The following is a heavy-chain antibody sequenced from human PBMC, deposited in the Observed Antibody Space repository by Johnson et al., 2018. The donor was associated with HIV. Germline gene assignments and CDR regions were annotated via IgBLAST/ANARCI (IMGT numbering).Heavy chain of an antibody. CDR3: AKDLNYGSGPVDI. V-gene: IGHV3-30*04. J-gene: IGHJ3*02. CDR2: ISYDGSNK. D-gene: IGHD3-10*01. CDR1: GFTFSSYA. Sequence: QVQLVESGGGVVQPGRYLRLSCAASGFTFSSYAIHWVRQAPGKGLEWVAVISYDGSNKYYADSVRGRFTISRDNSKNTLYLQMNSLRAEDTAVYYCAKDLNYGSGPVDIWGQGTMVTVSS.